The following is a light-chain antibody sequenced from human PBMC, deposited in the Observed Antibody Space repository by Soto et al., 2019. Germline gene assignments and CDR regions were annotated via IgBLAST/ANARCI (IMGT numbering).Light chain of an antibody. V-gene: IGLV2-14*03. J-gene: IGLJ1*01. CDR1: SSDVGGYNY. CDR2: DVS. Sequence: QSALTQPASVSGSPGQSITISCSGTSSDVGGYNYVSWYQHHPGKAPKLIIYDVSNRPSGVSIRFSGSKSDNTASLTISRLQPEYEADYHCSPYTPRYTRQLVFATGTKATVL. CDR3: SPYTPRYTRQLV.